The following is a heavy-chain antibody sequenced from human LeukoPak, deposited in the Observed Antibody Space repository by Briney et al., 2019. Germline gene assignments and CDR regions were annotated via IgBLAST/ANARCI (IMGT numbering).Heavy chain of an antibody. CDR1: GVSISSYY. V-gene: IGHV4-4*07. CDR3: ARAYKGTTSLNYYYYMDV. J-gene: IGHJ6*03. CDR2: IYTSGST. Sequence: PSETLSLTCTVSGVSISSYYWSWIRQPAGKGLEWIGRIYTSGSTNYNPSLKSRVTLSLGTSNNQFSLKLSSVTAADTAVYYCARAYKGTTSLNYYYYMDVWGKGTTVTVSS. D-gene: IGHD2-2*01.